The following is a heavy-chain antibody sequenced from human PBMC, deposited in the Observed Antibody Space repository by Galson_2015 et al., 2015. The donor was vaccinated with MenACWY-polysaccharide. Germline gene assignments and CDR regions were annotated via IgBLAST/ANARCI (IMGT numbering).Heavy chain of an antibody. J-gene: IGHJ4*02. V-gene: IGHV1-8*01. CDR3: ARDPSPGPRSGPDY. D-gene: IGHD1-1*01. CDR1: GYSFSAFE. Sequence: SVKVSCKASGYSFSAFEINWVRHVPGQGLEWMGSMNLNTGDTGYAQKFQGRITMTRDLSKSTAYMELSSLKSEDTAVYYCARDPSPGPRSGPDYWGQGTLVTVSS. CDR2: MNLNTGDT.